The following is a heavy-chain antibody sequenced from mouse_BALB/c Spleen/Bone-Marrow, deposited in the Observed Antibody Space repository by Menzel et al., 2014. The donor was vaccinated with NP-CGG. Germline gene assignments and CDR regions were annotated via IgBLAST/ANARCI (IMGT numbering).Heavy chain of an antibody. CDR3: ARSSFLRSYFDY. Sequence: QVQLQQSGAELARPGASVKMSCKASGYTFTSYTMHWVKERPGQGLEWIGYINPSTGYTNYNQKFKDKATLTADKSSSTAYMQLSSLTSEGSAVYYCARSSFLRSYFDYWGQGTTLTVSS. D-gene: IGHD1-2*01. CDR1: GYTFTSYT. CDR2: INPSTGYT. V-gene: IGHV1-4*01. J-gene: IGHJ2*01.